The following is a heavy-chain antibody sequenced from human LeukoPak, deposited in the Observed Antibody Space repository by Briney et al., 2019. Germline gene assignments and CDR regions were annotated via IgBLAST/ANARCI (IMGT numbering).Heavy chain of an antibody. D-gene: IGHD3-9*01. CDR1: EFTFSTYA. J-gene: IGHJ4*02. Sequence: GGSLRLSCAASEFTFSTYAMSWVRQAPGKGLEWVSAIGGGDGSTYYADSVKGRFTISRDNSKNTLFLQMNSLRAEDTAVYYCGRELDWLPTLDYWGQGTLVTVSS. CDR2: IGGGDGST. V-gene: IGHV3-23*01. CDR3: GRELDWLPTLDY.